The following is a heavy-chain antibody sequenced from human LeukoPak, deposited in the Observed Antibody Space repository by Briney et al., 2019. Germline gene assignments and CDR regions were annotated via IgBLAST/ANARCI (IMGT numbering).Heavy chain of an antibody. D-gene: IGHD6-13*01. Sequence: RRSLRLSCAASGFTFSSNGMHWVRQAPGKGLEWVAVISYDGSKKYYADSVKGRFTVSRDDSKNTLYLQMNSLRAEDTAVYYCAKDRSSSWAFDYWGQGTLVTVSS. CDR1: GFTFSSNG. J-gene: IGHJ4*02. V-gene: IGHV3-30*18. CDR2: ISYDGSKK. CDR3: AKDRSSSWAFDY.